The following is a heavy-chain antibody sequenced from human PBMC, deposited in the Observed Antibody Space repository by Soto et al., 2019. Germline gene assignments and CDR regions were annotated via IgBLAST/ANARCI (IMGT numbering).Heavy chain of an antibody. CDR3: ARGAYYYDSSGLSY. CDR2: ISSSSSTI. CDR1: GVTFSSYS. J-gene: IGHJ4*02. Sequence: GGSLRLSCAASGVTFSSYSMNWVRQAPGKGLEWVSYISSSSSTIYYAGSVKGRFTISRDNAKNSRYLQMNSLRAEDTAVYYCARGAYYYDSSGLSYWGQGTLVTVSS. D-gene: IGHD3-22*01. V-gene: IGHV3-48*01.